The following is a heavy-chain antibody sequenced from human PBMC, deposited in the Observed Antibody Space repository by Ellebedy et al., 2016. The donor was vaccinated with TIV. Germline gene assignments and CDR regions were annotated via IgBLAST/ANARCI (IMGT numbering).Heavy chain of an antibody. D-gene: IGHD1-26*01. Sequence: ASVKVSCKASGYTFTSYSIHWVRQAPGQGLEWMGFINPTSGATFYSQKFQGRVTLTRDTSINTGYMELSRLTSDDTAVYYCAKDCSGSYDFWGQGTLVSVSS. CDR2: INPTSGAT. V-gene: IGHV1-2*02. J-gene: IGHJ4*02. CDR3: AKDCSGSYDF. CDR1: GYTFTSYS.